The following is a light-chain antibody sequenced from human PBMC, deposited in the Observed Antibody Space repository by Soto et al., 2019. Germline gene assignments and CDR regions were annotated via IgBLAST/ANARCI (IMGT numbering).Light chain of an antibody. V-gene: IGLV2-14*01. J-gene: IGLJ2*01. CDR2: EVT. Sequence: QSALTQPASVSGSPGQSITISCTGTGSDVGFYKSVSWYQHHPGRAPKLIIYEVTNRPSGVSSRFSGSRSGNTASLTISGLQAEDEADYCCTSYTSSTNLVFGGGTKLTVL. CDR1: GSDVGFYKS. CDR3: TSYTSSTNLV.